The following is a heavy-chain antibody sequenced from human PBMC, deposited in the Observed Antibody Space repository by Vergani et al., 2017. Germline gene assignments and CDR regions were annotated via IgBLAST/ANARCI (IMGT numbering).Heavy chain of an antibody. CDR2: INAGTGNT. Sequence: QVQLVQSGAEVKKPGASVKVSCKASGYTFTSYAMHWLRQAPGHRLEWMGWINAGTGNTKYSQKFQGRVTITRDTSAGTAYMELSSLRSDDTAVYYCASATYSSSWYCFDYYXMDVWGKGTTVTVSS. D-gene: IGHD6-13*01. V-gene: IGHV1-3*01. CDR1: GYTFTSYA. CDR3: ASATYSSSWYCFDYYXMDV. J-gene: IGHJ6*03.